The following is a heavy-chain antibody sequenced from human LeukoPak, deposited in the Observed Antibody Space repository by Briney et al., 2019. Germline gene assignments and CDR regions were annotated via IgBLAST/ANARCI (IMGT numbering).Heavy chain of an antibody. CDR3: ARLHLITMVRGVTSWFDP. D-gene: IGHD3-10*01. CDR1: GGSISSGGYY. J-gene: IGHJ5*02. V-gene: IGHV4-31*03. CDR2: IYYSGST. Sequence: SETLSLTCTVSGGSISSGGYYWSWIRQHPGKGLEWIGYIYYSGSTYCNPSLKSRVTISVDTSKNQFSLKLSSVTAADTAVYYCARLHLITMVRGVTSWFDPWGQGTLVTVSS.